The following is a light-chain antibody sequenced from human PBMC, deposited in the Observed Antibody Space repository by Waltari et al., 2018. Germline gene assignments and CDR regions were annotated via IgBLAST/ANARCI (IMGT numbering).Light chain of an antibody. CDR1: NIGVKS. Sequence: SSVLTPPPSVSLAPGQTASITCGGNNIGVKSVPWYQQRPGQAPVLVIYDDSARPSGIPERFSGSNSGNTATLTISRVEAGDGADYYCQVWDSNTNHVIFGGGTKLTVL. J-gene: IGLJ2*01. CDR3: QVWDSNTNHVI. CDR2: DDS. V-gene: IGLV3-21*02.